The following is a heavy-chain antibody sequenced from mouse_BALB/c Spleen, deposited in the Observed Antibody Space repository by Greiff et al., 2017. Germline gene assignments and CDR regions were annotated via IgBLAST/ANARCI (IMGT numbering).Heavy chain of an antibody. CDR2: INPYNDGT. CDR3: ARDGNYDRYYFDY. D-gene: IGHD2-1*01. V-gene: IGHV1-14*01. CDR1: GYTFTSYV. J-gene: IGHJ2*01. Sequence: VQLQQSGPELVKPGASVKMSCKASGYTFTSYVMHWVKQKPGQGLEWIGYINPYNDGTKYNEKFKGKATLTSDKSSSTAYMELSSLTSEDSAVYYCARDGNYDRYYFDYWGQGTTLTVSS.